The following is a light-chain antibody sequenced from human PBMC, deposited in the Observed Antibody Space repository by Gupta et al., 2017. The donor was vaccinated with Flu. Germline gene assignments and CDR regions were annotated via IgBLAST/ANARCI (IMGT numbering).Light chain of an antibody. CDR1: QSVSSY. CDR3: QQRSNQFT. V-gene: IGKV3-11*01. J-gene: IGKJ3*01. Sequence: EIVLTQSPATLSLSPGERATLSCRASQSVSSYLAWYQQKPGQAPRLLIYDASNRATGIAARFSGSGSGTGFTITISSLEAEDFAVYYWQQRSNQFTFGPGTKVDIK. CDR2: DAS.